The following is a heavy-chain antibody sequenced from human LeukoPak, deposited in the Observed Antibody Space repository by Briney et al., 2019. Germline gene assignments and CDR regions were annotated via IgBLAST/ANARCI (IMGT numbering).Heavy chain of an antibody. Sequence: GGSLRLSCAASGFTFSNSGMTWVRQAPGKGLEWVAVISSDGSNKYYADSMKGRFTISRDNSKNTLYLQMNSLRGEDTAVYSCARGQRTHIEMAPSFDYWGRETLVTVSS. D-gene: IGHD5-24*01. CDR2: ISSDGSNK. CDR1: GFTFSNSG. V-gene: IGHV3-30*03. CDR3: ARGQRTHIEMAPSFDY. J-gene: IGHJ4*02.